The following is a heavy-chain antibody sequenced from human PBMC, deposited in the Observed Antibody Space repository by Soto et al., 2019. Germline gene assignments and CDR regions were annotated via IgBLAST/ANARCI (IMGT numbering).Heavy chain of an antibody. CDR3: AREELNCGGDCFAF. J-gene: IGHJ4*02. CDR1: GFTFSSYE. D-gene: IGHD2-21*01. V-gene: IGHV3-48*03. CDR2: IGTSSTNI. Sequence: EVQLVESGGDLVQPGRSVRLSCAASGFTFSSYEFNWVRQAPGKGLEWISYIGTSSTNIYYADSVKGRFTSSRDNAKNALYLQMNSLRAEDTAIYYCAREELNCGGDCFAFWGQGTLVTVSS.